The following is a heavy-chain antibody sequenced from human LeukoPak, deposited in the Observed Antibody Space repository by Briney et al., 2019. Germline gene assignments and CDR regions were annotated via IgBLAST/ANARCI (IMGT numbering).Heavy chain of an antibody. CDR3: ARASSYQLLGGGCDY. J-gene: IGHJ4*02. Sequence: GGSLRLSCAVSGFTFSSYWMSWVRQAPGKGLEWVANIKQDGSEKYYLDFVKGRFTISRDNAKNSVYLQVNSLRVEDTAVYYCARASSYQLLGGGCDYWGQGTLVTVSS. D-gene: IGHD2-2*01. CDR1: GFTFSSYW. V-gene: IGHV3-7*04. CDR2: IKQDGSEK.